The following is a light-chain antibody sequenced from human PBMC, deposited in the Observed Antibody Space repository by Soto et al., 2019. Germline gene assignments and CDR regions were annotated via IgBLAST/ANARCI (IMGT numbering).Light chain of an antibody. CDR1: QSVGRK. CDR2: DAS. V-gene: IGKV3-15*01. CDR3: QQYDIWPPWT. Sequence: EIEMTQSPATLSVSPGERATLSCRSSQSVGRKLAWYQQKPGQAPRLLIYDASNRAMGVPARFSGSGSGTEVSLPTISLQSSDVAVYHCQQYDIWPPWTFGQGTKVEI. J-gene: IGKJ1*01.